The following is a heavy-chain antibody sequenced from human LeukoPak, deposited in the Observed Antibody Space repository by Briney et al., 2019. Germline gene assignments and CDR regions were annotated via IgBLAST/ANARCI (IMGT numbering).Heavy chain of an antibody. J-gene: IGHJ4*02. Sequence: KTSETLSLTCTVSGGSITGYYWTWIRQPPGKGLEWIGYIYYSGSTNYNPSLKSRVTISVDTSKNQFSLKLSSVTAADTAVYYCARSVPGAWGFDYWGQGILVTVSS. D-gene: IGHD7-27*01. CDR1: GGSITGYY. V-gene: IGHV4-59*01. CDR2: IYYSGST. CDR3: ARSVPGAWGFDY.